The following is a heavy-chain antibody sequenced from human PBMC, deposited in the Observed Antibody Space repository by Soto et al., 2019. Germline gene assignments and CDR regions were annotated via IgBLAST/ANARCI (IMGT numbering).Heavy chain of an antibody. CDR1: GFTFTTYS. CDR2: ISGSGGRT. Sequence: QPGASLRLSCAASGFTFTTYSISWVSQARGKGLEWVSAISGSGGRTYYADSVKGRFTISRDNSKNTLYLQMNSLRAEDTAVYYCAKGHYYDSSGSSDYWGQGT. V-gene: IGHV3-23*01. D-gene: IGHD3-22*01. J-gene: IGHJ4*02. CDR3: AKGHYYDSSGSSDY.